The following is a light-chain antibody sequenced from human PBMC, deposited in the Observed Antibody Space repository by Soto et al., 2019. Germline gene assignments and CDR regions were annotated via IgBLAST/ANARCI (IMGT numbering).Light chain of an antibody. V-gene: IGKV1-39*01. CDR3: QQFNSYPIT. Sequence: DIQMTQSPSSLSASVGDRVTITCRASQSISSYLNWYQQKPGKAPKLLIYAGSSLQSGVPSRFSGSGSGTEFTLTINSLQPDDFATYYCQQFNSYPITFGQGTRLEIK. CDR2: AGS. CDR1: QSISSY. J-gene: IGKJ5*01.